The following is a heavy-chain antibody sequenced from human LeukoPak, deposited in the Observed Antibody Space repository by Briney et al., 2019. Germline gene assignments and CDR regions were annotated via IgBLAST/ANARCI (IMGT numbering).Heavy chain of an antibody. J-gene: IGHJ4*02. CDR2: INWNGGST. CDR1: GFTFDDYG. V-gene: IGHV3-20*01. CDR3: ARDNSSSWSYYFDY. D-gene: IGHD6-13*01. Sequence: GGSLRLSCAASGFTFDDYGMSWVRQAPGKGLEWVSGINWNGGSTGYADSVKGRFTISRDNAKNSLYLQMNSLRAEDTALYHCARDNSSSWSYYFDYWGQGTLVTVSS.